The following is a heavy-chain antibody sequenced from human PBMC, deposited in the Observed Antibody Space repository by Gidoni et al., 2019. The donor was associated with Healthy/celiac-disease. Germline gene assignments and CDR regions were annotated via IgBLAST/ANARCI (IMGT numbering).Heavy chain of an antibody. V-gene: IGHV4-39*01. J-gene: IGHJ5*02. CDR1: GGSISSSSYY. CDR2: IYYSGST. D-gene: IGHD6-13*01. Sequence: QLQLQESGPGLVKPSETLSLTCTVPGGSISSSSYYWGWIRQPPGKGLEWIGSIYYSGSTYYNPSLKSRVTISVDTSKNQFSLKLSSVTAADTAVYYCARQAREAAAVNWFDPWGQGTLVTVSS. CDR3: ARQAREAAAVNWFDP.